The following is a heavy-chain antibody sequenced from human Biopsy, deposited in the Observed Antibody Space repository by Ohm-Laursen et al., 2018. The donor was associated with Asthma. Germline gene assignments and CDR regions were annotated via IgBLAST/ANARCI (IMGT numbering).Heavy chain of an antibody. CDR2: IYYCGPT. CDR1: SGSGGYMRSGNYY. J-gene: IGHJ6*02. Sequence: PSETLSLTCSLSSGSGGYMRSGNYYWGWIRQPPGKGLEWIGSIYYCGPTSYNPSLGSRVTASEDTSKNQFSLKLTSVTAADTAVYYCVRGSSSWHHGPFHYYYGLDVWGQGTTATVSS. V-gene: IGHV4-39*01. D-gene: IGHD6-13*01. CDR3: VRGSSSWHHGPFHYYYGLDV.